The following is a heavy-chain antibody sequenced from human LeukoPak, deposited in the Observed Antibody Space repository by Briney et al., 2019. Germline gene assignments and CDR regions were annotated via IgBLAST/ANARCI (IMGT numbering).Heavy chain of an antibody. CDR2: IYYSGSP. V-gene: IGHV4-39*01. J-gene: IGHJ6*03. CDR3: ARHGYCYYYVDV. Sequence: PSETLSLTCTVSGVSISSRSYYWGWIRQSPGKGLEWIGSIYYSGSPYYNPSLKSRVTISVDTSKNQFSLKLSSVTAADTAVYYCARHGYCYYYVDVWGKGTTVTVSS. CDR1: GVSISSRSYY.